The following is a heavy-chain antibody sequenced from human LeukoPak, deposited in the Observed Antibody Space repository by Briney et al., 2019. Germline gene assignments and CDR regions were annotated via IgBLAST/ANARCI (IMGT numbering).Heavy chain of an antibody. V-gene: IGHV4-39*07. CDR2: IYYSGTS. D-gene: IGHD3-22*01. Sequence: SETLSLTCTVSGGSISSSSYYWGWIRQPPGKGLEWIGSIYYSGTSHYNPSLKSRVTISVDTSKNQFSLKLSSVTAADTAVYYCARDPGSLYYYDSSGYHWFDPWGQGTLVTVSS. CDR3: ARDPGSLYYYDSSGYHWFDP. CDR1: GGSISSSSYY. J-gene: IGHJ5*02.